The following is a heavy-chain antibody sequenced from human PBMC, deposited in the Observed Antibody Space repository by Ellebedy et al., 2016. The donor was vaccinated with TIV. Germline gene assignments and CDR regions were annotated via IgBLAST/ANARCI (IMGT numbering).Heavy chain of an antibody. CDR2: IKQDGSEK. D-gene: IGHD7-27*01. CDR1: GFTFSSYW. Sequence: GESLKISCVYSGFTFSSYWMNWVRQAPGKGLEWVAVIKQDGSEKYYVDSVEGRFTISRDNAKKSLYLQMNSLRVEDTAVYYCARDNRLGDYWGQGTLVTVSS. CDR3: ARDNRLGDY. V-gene: IGHV3-7*01. J-gene: IGHJ4*02.